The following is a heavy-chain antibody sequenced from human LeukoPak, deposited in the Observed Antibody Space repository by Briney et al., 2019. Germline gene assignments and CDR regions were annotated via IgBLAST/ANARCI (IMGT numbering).Heavy chain of an antibody. CDR2: ISGSGGST. J-gene: IGHJ4*02. CDR3: APDPNKWLRNY. CDR1: GFTFSGFW. D-gene: IGHD5-12*01. Sequence: GGSLRLSCAVSGFTFSGFWMSWSRQAPGKGLEWVSDISGSGGSTYYADSVKGRFTISRDNSNNTLYLQMNSLRVEDTAVYYCAPDPNKWLRNYWGQGTLVTVSS. V-gene: IGHV3-23*01.